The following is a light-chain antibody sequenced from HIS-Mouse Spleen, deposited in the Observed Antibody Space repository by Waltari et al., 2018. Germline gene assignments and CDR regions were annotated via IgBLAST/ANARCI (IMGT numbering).Light chain of an antibody. CDR2: DVI. Sequence: QSALTQPASVSGSPGQSITISCTGTSSDVGGYNYVSWYQQHPGKAPKLMIYDVINRPSGVSNRVSGAKSGNTASLTISGLQAEDEADYYCSSYTSSSTRVFGGGTKLTVL. CDR3: SSYTSSSTRV. V-gene: IGLV2-14*03. CDR1: SSDVGGYNY. J-gene: IGLJ3*02.